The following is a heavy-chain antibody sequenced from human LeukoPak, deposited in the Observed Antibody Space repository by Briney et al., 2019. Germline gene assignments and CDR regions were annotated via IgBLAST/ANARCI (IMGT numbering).Heavy chain of an antibody. D-gene: IGHD6-19*01. CDR2: IWYDGSNK. CDR1: GFTFSSYG. CDR3: AKSGKYTSGPPRWFDP. J-gene: IGHJ5*02. V-gene: IGHV3-30*02. Sequence: PGGSLRLSCAASGFTFSSYGMHWVRQAPGKGLEWVAVIWYDGSNKYYADSVKGRFTISRDNSKNTLYLQMNSLRAEDTAVYYCAKSGKYTSGPPRWFDPWGQGTLVTVSS.